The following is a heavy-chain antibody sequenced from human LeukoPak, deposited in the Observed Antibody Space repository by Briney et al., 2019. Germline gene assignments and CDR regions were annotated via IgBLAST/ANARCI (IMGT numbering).Heavy chain of an antibody. CDR3: ARGGNYGDYCFDN. CDR2: ICPGDSDT. J-gene: IGHJ4*02. D-gene: IGHD4-17*01. CDR1: GYSFTSYW. V-gene: IGHV5-51*01. Sequence: GESLKISCQGSGYSFTSYWIAWVRQMPGKGLEWMGIICPGDSDTKYSPSFQGQVTISADKSISTAYLQWSSLTASDTAMYYCARGGNYGDYCFDNWGQGTLVTASS.